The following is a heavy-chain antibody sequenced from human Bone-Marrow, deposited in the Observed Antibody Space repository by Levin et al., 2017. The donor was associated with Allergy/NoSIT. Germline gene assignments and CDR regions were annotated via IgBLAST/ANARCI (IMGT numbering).Heavy chain of an antibody. V-gene: IGHV3-33*01. CDR2: IWYDGSNT. D-gene: IGHD5-18*01. CDR3: ARDRLENVGAVMVEQNKWFDP. CDR1: GFTFSNYD. J-gene: IGHJ5*02. Sequence: QSGGSLRLSCAASGFTFSNYDMHWVRQAPGKGLEWVAVIWYDGSNTDYADSVKGRFTISRDNSKNTLFLQMNSLRVEDTAVYYCARDRLENVGAVMVEQNKWFDPWGQGTLVTVSS.